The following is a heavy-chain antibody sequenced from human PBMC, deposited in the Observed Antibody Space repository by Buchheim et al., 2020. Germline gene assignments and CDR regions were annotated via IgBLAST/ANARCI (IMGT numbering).Heavy chain of an antibody. D-gene: IGHD5-18*01. J-gene: IGHJ5*02. V-gene: IGHV5-51*07. Sequence: EVQLVQSGTEVKKLGESLRISCQGSGYSFSAYWIGWVHQMPGKGLEWMGIIHPGNSETRYSPSFQGQVTLSTDKSISTAYLQWSRLKASDSGIYYCARLENEKGIPPSLGVGWFDPWGQGTL. CDR3: ARLENEKGIPPSLGVGWFDP. CDR1: GYSFSAYW. CDR2: IHPGNSET.